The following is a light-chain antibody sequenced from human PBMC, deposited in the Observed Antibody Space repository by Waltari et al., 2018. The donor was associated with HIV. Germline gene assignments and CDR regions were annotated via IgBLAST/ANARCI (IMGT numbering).Light chain of an antibody. CDR3: CSYAGSYTLGV. Sequence: QSALTQPRSVSGSPGQSATIPCTGTSRDVGNYTYVYWYQQHPGKAPKFMIYDFSKRPSGVPDRFSGSKSGNTASLTISGLQAEDEADYYCCSYAGSYTLGVFGGGTKVTVL. J-gene: IGLJ2*01. CDR1: SRDVGNYTY. CDR2: DFS. V-gene: IGLV2-11*01.